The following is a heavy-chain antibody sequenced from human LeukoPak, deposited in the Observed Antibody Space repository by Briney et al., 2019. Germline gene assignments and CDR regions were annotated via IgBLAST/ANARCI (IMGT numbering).Heavy chain of an antibody. CDR1: GYTFTSYD. V-gene: IGHV1-8*01. CDR3: ARSHYYASNWFDP. Sequence: ASVKVSCKASGYTFTSYDINWVRQATGQGLEWMGWMDPNSGNTGYAQKFQGRVTMTRNTSISTAYMELSSLRSEDTAVYYCARSHYYASNWFDPWGQGTLVTVSS. CDR2: MDPNSGNT. J-gene: IGHJ5*02. D-gene: IGHD3-10*01.